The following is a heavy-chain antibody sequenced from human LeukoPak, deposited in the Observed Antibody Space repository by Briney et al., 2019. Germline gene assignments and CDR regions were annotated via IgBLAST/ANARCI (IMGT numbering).Heavy chain of an antibody. D-gene: IGHD3-22*01. CDR1: GYTFTSYY. Sequence: ASVKVSCKASGYTFTSYYMHWVRQAPGQGLEWMGIINPSGGSTSYAQKFQGRVTMTRDTSTSTVYMELSSLRSEDTAVYYCAREEGSGYYGYYYYGMDVWGQGTTVTVSS. CDR2: INPSGGST. V-gene: IGHV1-46*01. CDR3: AREEGSGYYGYYYYGMDV. J-gene: IGHJ6*02.